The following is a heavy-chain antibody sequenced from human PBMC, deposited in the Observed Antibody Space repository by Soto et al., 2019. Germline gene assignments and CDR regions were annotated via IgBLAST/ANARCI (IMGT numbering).Heavy chain of an antibody. CDR1: GGSLNSSGYY. D-gene: IGHD1-26*01. J-gene: IGHJ4*02. V-gene: IGHV4-61*08. CDR3: ARGGSYVGFDS. CDR2: IHYFGST. Sequence: SETLSLTCTVSGGSLNSSGYYWSWIRQPPGKGLEWIGYIHYFGSTKYNPSLESRVVISVDTSKNQFSLKVPSVTAADTAKYFCARGGSYVGFDSWGQGARVTVS.